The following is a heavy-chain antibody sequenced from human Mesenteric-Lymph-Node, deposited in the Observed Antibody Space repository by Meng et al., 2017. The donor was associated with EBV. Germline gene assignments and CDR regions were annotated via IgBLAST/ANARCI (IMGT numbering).Heavy chain of an antibody. Sequence: QVRLQVAGPGPVKPSGTLPLTCRVSGVSISGNNWWSWIRQPPGKGLEWIGEVFHIGSTNYNPSLKSRVTISLDKSKNQFSLKLTSVTAADTAVYFCARVSEISGTWLDCWGQGTLVTVSS. J-gene: IGHJ1*01. D-gene: IGHD1-7*01. V-gene: IGHV4-4*02. CDR2: VFHIGST. CDR3: ARVSEISGTWLDC. CDR1: GVSISGNNW.